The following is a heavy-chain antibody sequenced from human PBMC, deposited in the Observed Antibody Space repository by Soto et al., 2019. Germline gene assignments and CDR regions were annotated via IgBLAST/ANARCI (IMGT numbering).Heavy chain of an antibody. CDR2: INQSGSEK. J-gene: IGHJ3*02. D-gene: IGHD6-19*01. V-gene: IGHV3-7*03. CDR1: GFTFSSYW. Sequence: GGSLRLSCAASGFTFSSYWMSWVRQAPGKGLEWVANINQSGSEKYYVDSVKVRFTISRYNAKNSLYLQMNSLRAEDTAVYFCARDCLVVAVAGTGAFDILGQGTMVAVSS. CDR3: ARDCLVVAVAGTGAFDI.